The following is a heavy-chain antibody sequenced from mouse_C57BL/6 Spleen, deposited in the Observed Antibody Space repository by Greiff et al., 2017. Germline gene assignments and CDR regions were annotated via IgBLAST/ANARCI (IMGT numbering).Heavy chain of an antibody. CDR3: ARDTTVVATRYFDV. D-gene: IGHD1-1*01. J-gene: IGHJ1*03. CDR1: GYTFTSYW. CDR2: IYPGSGST. V-gene: IGHV1-55*01. Sequence: VQLQQPGAELVKPGASVKMSCKASGYTFTSYWITWVKQRPGQGLEWIGDIYPGSGSTNYNEKFKSKATLTVDTSSSTAYMQLSSLTSEDSAVYYCARDTTVVATRYFDVWGTGTTVTVSS.